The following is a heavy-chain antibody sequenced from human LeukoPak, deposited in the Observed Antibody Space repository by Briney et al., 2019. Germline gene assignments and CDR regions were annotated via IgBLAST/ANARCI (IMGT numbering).Heavy chain of an antibody. CDR3: ARARLGYCSGGSCYWFDP. Sequence: SETLSLTCTVTGGSISSSSYYWSWIRQPAGKGLEWIGRIYTSGSTNYNPSLKSRVTMSVDTSKNQFSLKLSSVTAADTAVYYCARARLGYCSGGSCYWFDPWGQGTLVTVSS. CDR2: IYTSGST. D-gene: IGHD2-15*01. J-gene: IGHJ5*02. CDR1: GGSISSSSYY. V-gene: IGHV4-61*02.